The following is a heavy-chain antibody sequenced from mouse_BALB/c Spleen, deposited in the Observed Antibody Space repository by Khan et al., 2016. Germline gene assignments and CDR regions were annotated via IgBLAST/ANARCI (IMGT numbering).Heavy chain of an antibody. CDR2: IDPANGNT. Sequence: VQLQQSGAELVKPGASVKLSCTASGFNIKDTYMHWVKQRPEQGLEWIGRIDPANGNTKYDQKFPGKATITVDTSSNTAYLQLSSLTSEDTDVYYCASTLVADFDYWGQGTTLTVSS. J-gene: IGHJ2*01. D-gene: IGHD1-1*01. CDR3: ASTLVADFDY. V-gene: IGHV14-3*02. CDR1: GFNIKDTY.